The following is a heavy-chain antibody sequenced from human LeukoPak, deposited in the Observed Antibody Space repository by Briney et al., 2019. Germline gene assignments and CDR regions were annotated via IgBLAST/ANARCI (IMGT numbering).Heavy chain of an antibody. J-gene: IGHJ4*02. CDR2: ISSSSSTI. CDR3: ARGVHSSSWYGFDY. Sequence: GGSLRLSCAASGFTFSSYSMNWVRQAPGKGLEWVSYISSSSSTIYYADSVKGRFTISRDNAKNSLYLQMNSPRAEDTAVYYCARGVHSSSWYGFDYWGQGTLVTVSS. D-gene: IGHD6-13*01. V-gene: IGHV3-48*01. CDR1: GFTFSSYS.